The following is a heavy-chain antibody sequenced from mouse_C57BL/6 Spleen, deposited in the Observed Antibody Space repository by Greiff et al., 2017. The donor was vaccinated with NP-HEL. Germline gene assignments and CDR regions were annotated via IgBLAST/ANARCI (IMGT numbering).Heavy chain of an antibody. J-gene: IGHJ4*01. CDR1: GFSLTSYA. Sequence: VHLVESGPGLVAPSQSLSITCTVSGFSLTSYAISWVRQPPGKGLEWLGVIWTGGGTNYNSALKSRLSISKDNSKSQVFLKMNSLQTDDTARYYCASYSNYDNYAMDYWGQGTSVTVSS. V-gene: IGHV2-9-1*01. CDR3: ASYSNYDNYAMDY. D-gene: IGHD2-5*01. CDR2: IWTGGGT.